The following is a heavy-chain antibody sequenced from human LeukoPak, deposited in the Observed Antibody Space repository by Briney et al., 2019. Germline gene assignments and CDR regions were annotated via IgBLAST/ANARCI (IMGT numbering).Heavy chain of an antibody. V-gene: IGHV5-51*03. Sequence: PGESLKISCKGSGYSFTSYWIGWVRQMPGKGLEWMGIIYPGDSDTRYSPSFQGQVTISADKSISTAYLQWSSLKASDTAMYYCARFPFTFGEVPYYFDYWGQGTLVTVSS. CDR1: GYSFTSYW. CDR3: ARFPFTFGEVPYYFDY. J-gene: IGHJ4*02. D-gene: IGHD3-16*01. CDR2: IYPGDSDT.